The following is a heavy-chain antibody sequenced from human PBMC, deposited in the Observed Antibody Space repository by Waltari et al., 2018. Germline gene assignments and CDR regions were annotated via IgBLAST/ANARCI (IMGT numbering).Heavy chain of an antibody. CDR1: GGSISSSSYY. CDR3: ARAAARYYYYGMDV. J-gene: IGHJ6*02. D-gene: IGHD6-13*01. CDR2: SYYSGST. Sequence: QLQLQESGPGLVKPSETLSLTCTVSGGSISSSSYYWGWIRQPPGKGLGWIGSSYYSGSTYYNPSLESRVTISVDTSKNQFSLKLSSVAAADTAVYYCARAAARYYYYGMDVWGQGTTVTVSS. V-gene: IGHV4-39*07.